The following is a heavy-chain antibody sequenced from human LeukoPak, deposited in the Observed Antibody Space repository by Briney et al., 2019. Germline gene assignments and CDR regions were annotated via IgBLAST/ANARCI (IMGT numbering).Heavy chain of an antibody. CDR3: ARASIAARPGGDAFDI. CDR2: IYTSGST. V-gene: IGHV4-4*07. Sequence: PSETLSLTCTVLGGSISSYYWSWIRQPAGKGLEWIGRIYTSGSTNYNPSLKSRVTMSVGTSKNQFSLKLSSVTAADTAVYYCARASIAARPGGDAFDIWGQGTMVTVSS. D-gene: IGHD6-6*01. J-gene: IGHJ3*02. CDR1: GGSISSYY.